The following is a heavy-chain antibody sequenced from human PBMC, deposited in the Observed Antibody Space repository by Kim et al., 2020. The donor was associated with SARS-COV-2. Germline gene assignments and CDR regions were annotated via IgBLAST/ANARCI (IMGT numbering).Heavy chain of an antibody. CDR3: ARDGGGDCSRTNCLGDV. V-gene: IGHV1-3*01. CDR2: IIAGNGDT. D-gene: IGHD2-2*01. Sequence: ASVKVSCKASGYTFSGYAIHWVRQAPGQRLEWMGWIIAGNGDTQYSQKFQGRVTITRDTSASTVYMELSSLRSEDTAVYYCARDGGGDCSRTNCLGDVWG. CDR1: GYTFSGYA. J-gene: IGHJ6*01.